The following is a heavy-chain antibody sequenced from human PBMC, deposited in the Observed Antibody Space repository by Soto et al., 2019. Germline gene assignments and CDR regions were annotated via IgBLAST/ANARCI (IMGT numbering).Heavy chain of an antibody. V-gene: IGHV3-74*01. CDR3: AREEDSSGWSYFDY. Sequence: EVQLVESGGGLVQPGGSLRLSCAASGFTFSSYWMHWVRQAPGKGLVWVSRINSDGSSTSYADSVKGRFTISRDNAXNTLYLQMNSLRAEDTAVYYCAREEDSSGWSYFDYWGQGTLVTVSS. D-gene: IGHD6-19*01. CDR2: INSDGSST. J-gene: IGHJ4*02. CDR1: GFTFSSYW.